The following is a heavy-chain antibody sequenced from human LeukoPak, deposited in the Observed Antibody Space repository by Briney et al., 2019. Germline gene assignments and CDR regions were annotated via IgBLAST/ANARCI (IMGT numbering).Heavy chain of an antibody. CDR1: GGTFSSYA. Sequence: SVKVSCKASGGTFSSYAISWVRQAPGQGLEWMGRIIPILGIANYAQKFQGRVTITADKSTTTAYMELSSLRSEETAVYYCARSPPNGSGSYCPFDSWGQGTLVTVSS. J-gene: IGHJ4*02. CDR3: ARSPPNGSGSYCPFDS. D-gene: IGHD3-10*01. CDR2: IIPILGIA. V-gene: IGHV1-69*04.